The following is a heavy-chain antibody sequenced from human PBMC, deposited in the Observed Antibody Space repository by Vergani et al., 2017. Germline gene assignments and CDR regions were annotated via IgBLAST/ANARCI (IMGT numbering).Heavy chain of an antibody. D-gene: IGHD1-26*01. Sequence: EVQLVESGGGLVQPGGSLRLSCAASGFTFSSYDMHWVRQATGKGLEWVSAIGTAGDTYYPGSVKGRFTISRENAKNSLYLQMNSLRAEDTAVYYCAKDQREYSGSSPSDYWGQGTLVTVSS. J-gene: IGHJ4*02. CDR3: AKDQREYSGSSPSDY. V-gene: IGHV3-13*01. CDR2: IGTAGDT. CDR1: GFTFSSYD.